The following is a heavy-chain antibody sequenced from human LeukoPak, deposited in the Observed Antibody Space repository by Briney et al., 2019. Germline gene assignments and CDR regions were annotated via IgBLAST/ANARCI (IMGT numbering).Heavy chain of an antibody. CDR3: ARDNPDYYGSGSYYGGDYFDY. V-gene: IGHV6-1*01. J-gene: IGHJ4*02. CDR2: TYYRSKWYN. CDR1: GDSVSSNSAA. D-gene: IGHD3-10*01. Sequence: SQTLSLTCAISGDSVSSNSAAWNWIRQSPSRGLEWLGRTYYRSKWYNDYAVSVKSRITINPDTSKNQFSLQLSSVTPEDTAVYYCARDNPDYYGSGSYYGGDYFDYWGQGTLVTVSS.